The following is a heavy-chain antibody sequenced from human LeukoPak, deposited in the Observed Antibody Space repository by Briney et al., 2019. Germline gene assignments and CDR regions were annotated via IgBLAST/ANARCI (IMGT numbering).Heavy chain of an antibody. CDR3: ASNPYYYDSSGYFPWIY. D-gene: IGHD3-22*01. CDR2: IYYSGST. V-gene: IGHV4-30-4*08. Sequence: SETLSLTCTVSGGSISSGGYYWSWIRQHPGKGLEWIGYIYYSGSTYYNPSLKSRVTISVDTSKNQFSLKLSSVTAADTAVYYCASNPYYYDSSGYFPWIYWGQGTLVTVSS. CDR1: GGSISSGGYY. J-gene: IGHJ4*02.